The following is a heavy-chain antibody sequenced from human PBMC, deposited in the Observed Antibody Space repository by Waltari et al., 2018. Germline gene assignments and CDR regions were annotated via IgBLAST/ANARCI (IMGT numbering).Heavy chain of an antibody. J-gene: IGHJ4*02. CDR3: ARDKHGRRSSGWYRVFDH. CDR2: IIPIFGTA. D-gene: IGHD6-19*01. CDR1: GGTFSSYA. Sequence: QVQLVQSGAEVKKPGSSVKVSCKASGGTFSSYAISWVRQAPGQGLEWMGGIIPIFGTANYAQKFQGRVTITADESTSTAYMELSSLRSEDTAVYYCARDKHGRRSSGWYRVFDHWGQGTLVTVSS. V-gene: IGHV1-69*12.